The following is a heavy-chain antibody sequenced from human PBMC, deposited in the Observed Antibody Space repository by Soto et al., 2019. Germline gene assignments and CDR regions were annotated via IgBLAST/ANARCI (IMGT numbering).Heavy chain of an antibody. CDR3: AKDVGQWVETFDY. D-gene: IGHD6-19*01. CDR1: GFTFRSYG. V-gene: IGHV3-30*18. CDR2: ISNDGTNK. Sequence: GGSLRLSCAASGFTFRSYGMHWVRQAPGKGLEWLAVISNDGTNKYLADSVKGRLTLSRDNSKNTLFLQMNGLRVEDTAVYYCAKDVGQWVETFDYWGHGTLVTVSS. J-gene: IGHJ4*01.